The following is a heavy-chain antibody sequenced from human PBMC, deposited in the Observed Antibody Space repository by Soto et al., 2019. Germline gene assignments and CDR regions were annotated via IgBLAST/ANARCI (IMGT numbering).Heavy chain of an antibody. Sequence: GASVKVSCKASGGTFSSYAISWVRQAPGQGLEWMGGIIPIFGTANYAQKFQGRVTITADESTSTAYMELSSLRSEDTAVYYCARDRRNNTAMILDYWGQGTLVTVSS. CDR2: IIPIFGTA. J-gene: IGHJ4*02. CDR1: GGTFSSYA. D-gene: IGHD5-18*01. V-gene: IGHV1-69*13. CDR3: ARDRRNNTAMILDY.